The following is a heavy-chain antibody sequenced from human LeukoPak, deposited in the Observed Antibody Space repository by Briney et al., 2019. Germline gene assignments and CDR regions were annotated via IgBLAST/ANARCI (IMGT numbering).Heavy chain of an antibody. CDR2: ISGSGGST. V-gene: IGHV3-23*01. J-gene: IGHJ4*02. Sequence: GGSLRLSCDASGFTFSSYGMSWVRQAPGKGLEWVSGISGSGGSTYYADSVKGRFSISRDNSKNMLYLQLNSLRVDDTAEYYCAKAHGGSYHSGIDWGQGTLVIVSS. CDR3: AKAHGGSYHSGID. D-gene: IGHD1-26*01. CDR1: GFTFSSYG.